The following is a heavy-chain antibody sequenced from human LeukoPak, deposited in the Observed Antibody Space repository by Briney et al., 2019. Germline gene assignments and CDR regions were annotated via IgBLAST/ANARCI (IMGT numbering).Heavy chain of an antibody. CDR3: AKERQEGATPFDY. D-gene: IGHD1-26*01. J-gene: IGHJ4*02. CDR1: GFIFSSYS. Sequence: PGGSLRLSCGASGFIFSSYSMNWVRQAPGKGLEWVSSISSRSSYIYYADSVKGRFTISRDNSKDTLYVQMNSLRPEDTAIYYCAKERQEGATPFDYWGQGSLVTVSS. V-gene: IGHV3-21*01. CDR2: ISSRSSYI.